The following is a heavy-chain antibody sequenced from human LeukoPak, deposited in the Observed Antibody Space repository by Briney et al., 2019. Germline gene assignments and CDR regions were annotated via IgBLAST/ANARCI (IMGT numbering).Heavy chain of an antibody. D-gene: IGHD6-19*01. CDR2: INHSGST. CDR1: GGSFSGYY. CDR3: ARGKGRSGPSYYFDY. V-gene: IGHV4-34*01. J-gene: IGHJ4*02. Sequence: PSETLSLTCAVYGGSFSGYYWSWIRQPPGKGLEWIGEINHSGSTNYNPSLKSRVTISVDTSKNQFSLKLSSVTAADTAVYYCARGKGRSGPSYYFDYWGQGTLVTVSS.